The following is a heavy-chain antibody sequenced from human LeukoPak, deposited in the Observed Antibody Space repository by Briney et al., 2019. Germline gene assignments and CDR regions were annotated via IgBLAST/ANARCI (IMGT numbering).Heavy chain of an antibody. D-gene: IGHD3-16*01. CDR2: IYHSGNT. J-gene: IGHJ4*02. Sequence: PSETLSLTCTVSGGSMTSDGNYWSWIRQPAGKGLEWIGYIYHSGNTNYNPSLKSRVTISVDTSKNQFSLKLSSVTAADTAVYYCARESAFYYFDYWGQGTLVTVSS. CDR3: ARESAFYYFDY. CDR1: GGSMTSDGNY. V-gene: IGHV4-30-2*01.